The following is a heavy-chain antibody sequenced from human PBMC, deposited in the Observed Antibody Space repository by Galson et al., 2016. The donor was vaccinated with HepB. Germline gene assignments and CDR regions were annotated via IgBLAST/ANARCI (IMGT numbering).Heavy chain of an antibody. D-gene: IGHD3-3*01. CDR2: IFYSGND. V-gene: IGHV4-31*03. Sequence: LSLTCTVSGGSISSGGYYWNWIRQHPGKGLEWIGYIFYSGNDYYNPSLKSRATISVDTSKNQFYLRLRSVTAADTAVYYCARDFHGDYDFWSGYASGSLDIWGRGTMVTVSS. CDR1: GGSISSGGYY. J-gene: IGHJ3*02. CDR3: ARDFHGDYDFWSGYASGSLDI.